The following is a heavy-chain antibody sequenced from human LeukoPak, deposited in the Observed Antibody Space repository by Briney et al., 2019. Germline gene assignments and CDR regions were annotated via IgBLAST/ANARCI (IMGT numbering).Heavy chain of an antibody. V-gene: IGHV3-20*04. CDR3: ARDRYNWNYGAQDV. Sequence: PGGSLRHSCAASGFTFDDYGMSWVRQAPGKGLEWVSGINWNGGSTGYADSVKGRFTISRDNAKNSLYLQMNSLRAEDTALYYCARDRYNWNYGAQDVWGKGTTVTVSS. D-gene: IGHD1-7*01. CDR2: INWNGGST. CDR1: GFTFDDYG. J-gene: IGHJ6*04.